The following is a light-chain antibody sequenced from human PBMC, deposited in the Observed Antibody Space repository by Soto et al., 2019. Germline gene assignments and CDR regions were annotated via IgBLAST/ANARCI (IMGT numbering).Light chain of an antibody. CDR3: HQYRSSPQT. V-gene: IGKV3-20*01. CDR1: QSVSSIY. J-gene: IGKJ1*01. Sequence: EIVLTQSPGTLSLSPGERATLSCRASQSVSSIYLAWYQQKPGQAPRLLVYGASSRVTGIPDRFSGSGSGTDFSLTISRLEPEDFAVYYCHQYRSSPQTCGQGPKVEIK. CDR2: GAS.